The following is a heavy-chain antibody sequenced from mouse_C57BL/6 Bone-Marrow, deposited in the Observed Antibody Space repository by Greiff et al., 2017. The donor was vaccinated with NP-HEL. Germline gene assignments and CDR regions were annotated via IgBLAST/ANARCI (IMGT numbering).Heavy chain of an antibody. CDR2: IDPNSGGT. Sequence: VQLQQSGAELVKPGASVKLSCKASGYTFTSYWMHWVKQRPGRGLEWIGRIDPNSGGTKYNEKFKSKATLTVDKPSSTAYMQLSSLTSEDSAVYYCARGNYGSSYVYWYFDVWGTGTTVTVSS. D-gene: IGHD1-1*01. CDR1: GYTFTSYW. V-gene: IGHV1-72*01. J-gene: IGHJ1*03. CDR3: ARGNYGSSYVYWYFDV.